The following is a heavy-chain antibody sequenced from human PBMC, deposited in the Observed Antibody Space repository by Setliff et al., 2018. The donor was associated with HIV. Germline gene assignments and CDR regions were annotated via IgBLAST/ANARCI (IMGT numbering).Heavy chain of an antibody. Sequence: GESLKISCAASGFTFNTYWMHWVRQAPGKGLVWVSHSNSDGSSTTYADSVKGRFTISRDNAKNTLYLQMNSLRAEDTAVYFCARELPGPPGALDIWGHGTMVTVS. CDR2: SNSDGSST. V-gene: IGHV3-74*01. J-gene: IGHJ3*02. CDR1: GFTFNTYW. D-gene: IGHD7-27*01. CDR3: ARELPGPPGALDI.